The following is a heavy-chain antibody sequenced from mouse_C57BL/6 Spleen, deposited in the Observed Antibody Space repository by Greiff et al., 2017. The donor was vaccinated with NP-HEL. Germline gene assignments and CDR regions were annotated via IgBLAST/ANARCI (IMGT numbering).Heavy chain of an antibody. CDR2: INPRDGST. D-gene: IGHD1-1*01. J-gene: IGHJ2*01. Sequence: VQLQQSDAELVKPGASVKISCKVSGYTFTDYTIHWMKQRPEQGLEWIGYINPRDGSTKYNEKFKGQATFTADKSSSTAYMQLNRLTSEDSAVYFCARSGYYYGSSYGYWGQGTTLTVSS. V-gene: IGHV1-78*01. CDR3: ARSGYYYGSSYGY. CDR1: GYTFTDYT.